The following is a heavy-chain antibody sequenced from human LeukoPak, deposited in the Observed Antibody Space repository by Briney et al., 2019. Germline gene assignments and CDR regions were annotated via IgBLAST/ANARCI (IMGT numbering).Heavy chain of an antibody. CDR3: ARAPRGARYSSS. Sequence: SETLSLTCTVSGGSISSYYWSWLRQPPGKGLEWIGYIYYSGSTNYNPSLKSRVTISVDTSKNQFSLKLSSVTAADTAVYYCARAPRGARYSSSWGQGTLVTVSS. V-gene: IGHV4-59*12. CDR2: IYYSGST. CDR1: GGSISSYY. J-gene: IGHJ4*02. D-gene: IGHD6-13*01.